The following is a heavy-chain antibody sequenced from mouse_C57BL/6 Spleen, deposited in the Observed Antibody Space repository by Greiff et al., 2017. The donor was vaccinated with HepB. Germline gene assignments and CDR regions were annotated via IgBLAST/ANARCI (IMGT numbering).Heavy chain of an antibody. D-gene: IGHD1-1*01. CDR2: IDPSDSET. CDR3: ARWGTYGSSYGAMDY. Sequence: QVQLQQPGAELVRPGSSVKLSCKASGYTFTSYWMHWVKQRPIQGLEWIGNIDPSDSETHYNQKFKDKATLTVDKSSSTAYMQLSSLTSEDSAVYYCARWGTYGSSYGAMDYWGQGTSVTVSS. V-gene: IGHV1-52*01. CDR1: GYTFTSYW. J-gene: IGHJ4*01.